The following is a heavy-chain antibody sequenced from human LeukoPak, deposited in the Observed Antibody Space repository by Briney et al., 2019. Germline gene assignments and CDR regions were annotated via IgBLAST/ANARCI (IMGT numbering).Heavy chain of an antibody. CDR3: ARQAVDYYYGMDV. D-gene: IGHD6-25*01. CDR1: GYSFTTYW. V-gene: IGHV5-10-1*01. Sequence: GESLKISCKGSGYSFTTYWISWVRQMPGKGLEWMGRIDPSDSYTNYSPSFQSHVTMSADRSISTAYLQWSSLKASDTALYYCARQAVDYYYGMDVWGQGTTVTVS. J-gene: IGHJ6*02. CDR2: IDPSDSYT.